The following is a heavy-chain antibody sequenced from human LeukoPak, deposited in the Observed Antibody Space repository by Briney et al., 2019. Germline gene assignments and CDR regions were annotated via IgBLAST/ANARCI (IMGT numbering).Heavy chain of an antibody. D-gene: IGHD5-18*01. CDR2: INHSGST. J-gene: IGHJ4*02. CDR3: ARGGDRGYSY. Sequence: SETLSLTCAVYGGSFSGYYWSWIRHPPGKGLEWIGEINHSGSTNYNPSLKSRVTISVDTSKNQFSLKLSSVTAADTAVYYCARGGDRGYSYWGQGTLVTVSS. CDR1: GGSFSGYY. V-gene: IGHV4-34*01.